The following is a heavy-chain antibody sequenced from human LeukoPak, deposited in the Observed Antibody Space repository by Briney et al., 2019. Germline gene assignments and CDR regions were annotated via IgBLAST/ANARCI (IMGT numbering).Heavy chain of an antibody. CDR3: AREVPAGYCTDY. D-gene: IGHD6-25*01. Sequence: PSETLSLTCAVYGGSFSGYYWSWIRQPPGKGLEWIGEINHSGSTNYNPSLKSRVTISVDTSKNQFSLKLSSVTAADTAVYYCAREVPAGYCTDYWGQGTLVTVSS. CDR1: GGSFSGYY. CDR2: INHSGST. V-gene: IGHV4-34*01. J-gene: IGHJ4*02.